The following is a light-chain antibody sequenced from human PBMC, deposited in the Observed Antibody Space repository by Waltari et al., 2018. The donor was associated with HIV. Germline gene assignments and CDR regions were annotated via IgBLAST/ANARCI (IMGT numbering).Light chain of an antibody. CDR1: SSDVGGYNY. Sequence: QSALTQPRSVSGSLGESVTISCTVISSDVGGYNYVSWYQQHPGKAPKLLIFDVTKRPSGVPDRCSGSKSGDTASLTISGLQSEDEADYYYCSYAGSYDFDVVFGGGTNLTVL. J-gene: IGLJ2*01. CDR3: CSYAGSYDFDVV. CDR2: DVT. V-gene: IGLV2-11*01.